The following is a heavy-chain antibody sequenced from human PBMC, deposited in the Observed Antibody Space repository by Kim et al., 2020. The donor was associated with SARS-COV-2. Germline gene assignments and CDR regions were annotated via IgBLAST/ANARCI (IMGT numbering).Heavy chain of an antibody. CDR3: ARGRHNGFYYPHSLVNW. V-gene: IGHV1-8*01. CDR1: GDTFGKYE. D-gene: IGHD3-22*01. Sequence: ASVKVSCKASGDTFGKYEINWVRQATGQGLEWMGWMNTNRGNTDYAQKFQGRITMARDTSTSTAYMELSSLRSEDTAVYYCARGRHNGFYYPHSLVNW. J-gene: IGHJ5*01. CDR2: MNTNRGNT.